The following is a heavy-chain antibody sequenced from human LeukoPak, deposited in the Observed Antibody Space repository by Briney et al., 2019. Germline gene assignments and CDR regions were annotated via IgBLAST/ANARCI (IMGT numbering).Heavy chain of an antibody. CDR1: GYTFTSYD. CDR2: MNPNSGNT. CDR3: ARWGSSLANFDY. J-gene: IGHJ4*02. V-gene: IGHV1-8*01. Sequence: ASVKVSCKASGYTFTSYDINWVRQATGQGLEWMGWMNPNSGNTGYAQKFQGGVTMTRNTSISTAYMELSSLRSEDTAVYYCARWGSSLANFDYWGQGTLVTVSS. D-gene: IGHD3-3*02.